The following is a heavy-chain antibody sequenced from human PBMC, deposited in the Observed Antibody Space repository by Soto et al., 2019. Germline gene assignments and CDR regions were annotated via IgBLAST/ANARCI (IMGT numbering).Heavy chain of an antibody. J-gene: IGHJ4*02. V-gene: IGHV4-59*08. D-gene: IGHD3-16*01. Sequence: SETLSLTCTVSGGSISSYYWTWIRQPPGKGLEWIGYIYYSGSTNYNPSLKSRVTISVDTSKNQFSLKLSSVTAADTAVYYCARRWGDYFDYWGQGTLVTVSS. CDR1: GGSISSYY. CDR3: ARRWGDYFDY. CDR2: IYYSGST.